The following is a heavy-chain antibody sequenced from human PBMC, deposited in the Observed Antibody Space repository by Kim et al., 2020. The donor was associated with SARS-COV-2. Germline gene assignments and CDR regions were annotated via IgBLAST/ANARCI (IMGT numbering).Heavy chain of an antibody. V-gene: IGHV3-74*01. D-gene: IGHD2-8*01. J-gene: IGHJ4*02. CDR1: GFTFNNSW. CDR3: ARPRTFNGPFVY. CDR2: INSDGSST. Sequence: GGSLRLSCAPSGFTFNNSWMHWVRQGPGKGLVWVSRINSDGSSTTYADSAKGRFTVSRDNAKNTLYLQMNSLRAEDTAVYYCARPRTFNGPFVYWGQGTLVTVSS.